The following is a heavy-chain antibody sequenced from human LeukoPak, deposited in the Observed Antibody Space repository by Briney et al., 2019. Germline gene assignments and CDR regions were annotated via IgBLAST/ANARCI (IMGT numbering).Heavy chain of an antibody. V-gene: IGHV3-7*03. CDR2: IRQDGSEI. D-gene: IGHD3-16*02. Sequence: GGSLRLSCAASGFIFRNYWMIWFRQAPGKGLEWVAHIRQDGSEISYVDSVEGRFTISRDNANNSLYLQMNSLRAEDTAVYYCAKALSSSFYYFDLGGRGTLVTVSS. J-gene: IGHJ2*01. CDR1: GFIFRNYW. CDR3: AKALSSSFYYFDL.